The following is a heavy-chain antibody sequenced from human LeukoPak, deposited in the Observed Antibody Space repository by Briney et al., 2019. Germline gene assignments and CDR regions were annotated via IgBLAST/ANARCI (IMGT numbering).Heavy chain of an antibody. CDR3: ATTMGYLQYCSGGSCYSMLD. J-gene: IGHJ4*02. Sequence: SVKVSCKASGGTFSSYAISWVRQAPGQGLEWMGGIIPISGTANYAQEFQGRVTITADESTTTAYMELSSLRSEDTAVYYCATTMGYLQYCSGGSCYSMLDWGQGTLVTVSS. D-gene: IGHD2-15*01. CDR1: GGTFSSYA. V-gene: IGHV1-69*13. CDR2: IIPISGTA.